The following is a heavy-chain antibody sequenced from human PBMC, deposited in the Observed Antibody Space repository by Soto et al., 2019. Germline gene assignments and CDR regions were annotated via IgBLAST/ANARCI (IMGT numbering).Heavy chain of an antibody. CDR2: ISYDGSNK. V-gene: IGHV3-30*18. D-gene: IGHD4-4*01. J-gene: IGHJ6*02. CDR3: AKVQYSNYVYYYGMDV. Sequence: PGGSLRLSCAASGFTFSSYGMHWVRQAPGKGLEWVAVISYDGSNKYYADSVKGRFTISRDNSKNTLYLQMNGLRAEDTAVYYCAKVQYSNYVYYYGMDVWGQGTTVTVSS. CDR1: GFTFSSYG.